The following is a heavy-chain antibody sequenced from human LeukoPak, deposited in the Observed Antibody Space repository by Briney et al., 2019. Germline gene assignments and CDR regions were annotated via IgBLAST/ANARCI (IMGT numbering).Heavy chain of an antibody. Sequence: SVKVSCKASGGTFSTYAISWVRQAPGQGLEWMGGIIPIFETTNYAQKFQGRVTITADKSTSTAYMELSSLRAEDTAGYYCARDPGYSGYGFDYWGQGTLVTVSS. CDR1: GGTFSTYA. D-gene: IGHD5-12*01. CDR3: ARDPGYSGYGFDY. CDR2: IIPIFETT. V-gene: IGHV1-69*06. J-gene: IGHJ4*02.